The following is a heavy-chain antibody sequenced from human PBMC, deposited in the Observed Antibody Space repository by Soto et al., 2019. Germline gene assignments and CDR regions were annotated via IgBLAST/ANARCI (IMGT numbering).Heavy chain of an antibody. D-gene: IGHD6-19*01. CDR1: GFIFSNYA. CDR2: IGGTGGDT. J-gene: IGHJ5*01. Sequence: DVQLLESGGGLVQPGGSLRLSCAASGFIFSNYAMTWVRQAPGKGLESVSAIGGTGGDTYYSNSVKGRFTISRDNSKNTLYQQMNSLSADDTAVYYGAKDAVAYNGEWDWFDSWGQGTLVTVSS. CDR3: AKDAVAYNGEWDWFDS. V-gene: IGHV3-23*01.